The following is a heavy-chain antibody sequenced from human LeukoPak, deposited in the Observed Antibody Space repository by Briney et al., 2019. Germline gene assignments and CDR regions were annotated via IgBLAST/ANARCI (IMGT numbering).Heavy chain of an antibody. V-gene: IGHV3-7*01. CDR3: ARDTYCSSTSCYPAYYMDV. D-gene: IGHD2-2*01. Sequence: GGSLRLSCSVSGFTLSNHWMSWVRQAPGKGLEWVANIKFDGSDKYFVDSVKGRFTISRDNPKNSLYLQMSSLRAEDTAVYYCARDTYCSSTSCYPAYYMDVWGKGTTVTVSS. J-gene: IGHJ6*03. CDR2: IKFDGSDK. CDR1: GFTLSNHW.